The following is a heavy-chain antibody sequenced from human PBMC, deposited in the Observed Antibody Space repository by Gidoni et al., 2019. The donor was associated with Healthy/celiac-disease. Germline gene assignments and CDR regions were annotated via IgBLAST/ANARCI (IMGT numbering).Heavy chain of an antibody. CDR2: IAYTGST. Sequence: QLQLQESGPGLVKPSETLSLTFTVSGGSINSRTYFWGWIRQPPGKGLEWIGSIAYTGSTYYNPSLKSRVTMSVDTSKTQFSLKLSSVTAADTAVYYCARHAGYSSSDDWHFDLWGRGTLVTVSS. V-gene: IGHV4-39*01. CDR1: GGSINSRTYF. D-gene: IGHD6-13*01. CDR3: ARHAGYSSSDDWHFDL. J-gene: IGHJ2*01.